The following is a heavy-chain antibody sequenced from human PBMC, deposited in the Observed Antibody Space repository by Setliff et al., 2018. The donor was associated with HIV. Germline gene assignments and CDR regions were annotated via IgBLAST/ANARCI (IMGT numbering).Heavy chain of an antibody. Sequence: GASVTVSCKASGGTFSSYAITWVRQAPGQGLEWMGGIIPILGVANYAQKFQGRLTITADKSTTTAYMELSSLTSEDTAIYYCARLGVGYSTSWEHHFDFWGQGTLVTVSS. V-gene: IGHV1-69*10. CDR3: ARLGVGYSTSWEHHFDF. CDR1: GGTFSSYA. J-gene: IGHJ4*02. D-gene: IGHD6-6*01. CDR2: IIPILGVA.